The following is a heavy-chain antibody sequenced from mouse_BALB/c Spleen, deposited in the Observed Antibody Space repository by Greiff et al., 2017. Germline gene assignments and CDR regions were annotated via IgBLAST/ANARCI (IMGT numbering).Heavy chain of an antibody. CDR1: GYSITSDYA. CDR3: ASTTAMTFAMDY. D-gene: IGHD1-2*01. Sequence: EVMLVESGPGLVKPSQSLSLTCTVTGYSITSDYAWNWLRQFPGNKLEWMGYISYSGSTSYNPSLKSRISITRDTSKNQFFLQLNSVTTEDTATYYCASTTAMTFAMDYWGQGTSVTVSA. V-gene: IGHV3-2*02. CDR2: ISYSGST. J-gene: IGHJ4*01.